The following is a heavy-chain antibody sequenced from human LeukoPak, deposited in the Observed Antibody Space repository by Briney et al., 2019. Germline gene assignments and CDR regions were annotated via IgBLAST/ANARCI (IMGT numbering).Heavy chain of an antibody. J-gene: IGHJ4*02. CDR3: AKDRSAARVGATPTYYFDY. V-gene: IGHV3-23*01. CDR2: ISGSGGST. D-gene: IGHD1-26*01. Sequence: PGGSLRLSCAASGLTFSSYAMNWARHAPGKGLEWVSGISGSGGSTYYADSVKGRFTISRDNSKNTLYLQMNSLRAEDTAVYYCAKDRSAARVGATPTYYFDYWGQGTLVTVSS. CDR1: GLTFSSYA.